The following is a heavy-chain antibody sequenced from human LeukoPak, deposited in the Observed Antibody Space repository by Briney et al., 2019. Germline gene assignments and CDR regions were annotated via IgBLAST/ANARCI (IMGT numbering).Heavy chain of an antibody. CDR1: GFTFSSYW. Sequence: GGSLRLSCATSGFTFSSYWMSWVRQAPGKGLEWVANIKKDGSEKYYVDSVKGRFTISRDNAMKSLYLQMDSLTDDDTAVYYCARGGVDYWGQGTLVTVSS. CDR3: ARGGVDY. V-gene: IGHV3-7*01. CDR2: IKKDGSEK. J-gene: IGHJ4*02. D-gene: IGHD3-16*01.